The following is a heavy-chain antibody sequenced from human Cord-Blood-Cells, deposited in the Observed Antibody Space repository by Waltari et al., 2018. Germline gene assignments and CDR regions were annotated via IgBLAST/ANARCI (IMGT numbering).Heavy chain of an antibody. CDR2: INHSGST. V-gene: IGHV4-34*01. D-gene: IGHD3-22*01. CDR1: GGSFRGYY. J-gene: IGHJ4*02. CDR3: ARGRQEDDSSGYYDY. Sequence: QVQLQQRGAGLLKPSETLSLTCPVYGGSFRGYYWCWIRQPPGKGLEWIGEINHSGSTNYHPSLKSRVTISVDTSKNQFSLKLSSVTAADTAVYYCARGRQEDDSSGYYDYWGQGTLVTVSS.